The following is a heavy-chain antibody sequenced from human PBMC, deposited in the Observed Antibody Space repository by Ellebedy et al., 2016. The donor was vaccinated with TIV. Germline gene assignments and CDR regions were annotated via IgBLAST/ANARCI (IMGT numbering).Heavy chain of an antibody. D-gene: IGHD6-13*01. CDR1: GFSFSSYS. J-gene: IGHJ4*02. CDR3: ARAAARPSFDH. Sequence: GGSLRLXXAASGFSFSSYSMNWVRQAPGKGLEWVSSISSSSTILYADSVQGRFTISRDNANNSLYLQMNSLRDEDTAVYYCARAAARPSFDHWGQGNLVTVSS. V-gene: IGHV3-48*02. CDR2: ISSSSTI.